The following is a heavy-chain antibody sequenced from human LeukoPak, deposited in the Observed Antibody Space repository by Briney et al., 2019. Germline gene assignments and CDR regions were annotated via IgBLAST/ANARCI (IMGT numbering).Heavy chain of an antibody. J-gene: IGHJ4*02. V-gene: IGHV3-23*01. CDR3: AKSNLVRGVTSSDY. D-gene: IGHD3-10*01. CDR2: ISGSGDST. CDR1: GFTFSTYA. Sequence: GSLRLSCAASGFTFSTYAMSWVRQAPGKGLEWVSGISGSGDSTYYADSAKGRFTISRDNSKSTLYLQMSSLRAEDTAIYYCAKSNLVRGVTSSDYWGQGSLVTVSS.